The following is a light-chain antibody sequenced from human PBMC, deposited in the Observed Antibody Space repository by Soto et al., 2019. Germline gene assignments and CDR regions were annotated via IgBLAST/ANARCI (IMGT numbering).Light chain of an antibody. CDR2: GAS. CDR1: EPVSTSF. V-gene: IGKV3-20*01. Sequence: EIVLTQFPDTLSLSPGERATLSCRASEPVSTSFLAWYQQKRGQPPRLLIYGASTRATGVPDRFSGSGSGTDFTLTISELDPEDFAVYYCQVYHWSLTWTFGPGTKVDIK. J-gene: IGKJ1*01. CDR3: QVYHWSLTWT.